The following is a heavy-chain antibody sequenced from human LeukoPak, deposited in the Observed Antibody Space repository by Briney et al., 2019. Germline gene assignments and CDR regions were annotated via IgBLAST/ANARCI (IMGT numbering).Heavy chain of an antibody. CDR2: IYYSGST. Sequence: PSETLSLTCTVSGGSIGSGSYYWSWIRQPPGKGLEWIGYIYYSGSTNYYPSLKSRVTISVDTSKNQFSLKLSSVTAADTAVYYCARQRNYYDSSHEAFDIWGQGTMVTVSS. CDR1: GGSIGSGSYY. CDR3: ARQRNYYDSSHEAFDI. J-gene: IGHJ3*02. V-gene: IGHV4-61*01. D-gene: IGHD3-22*01.